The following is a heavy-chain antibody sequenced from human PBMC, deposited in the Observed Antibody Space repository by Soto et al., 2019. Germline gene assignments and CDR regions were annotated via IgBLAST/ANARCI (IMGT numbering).Heavy chain of an antibody. CDR1: GFTFSSYG. V-gene: IGHV3-33*01. D-gene: IGHD3-10*01. Sequence: PGGSLRLSCAASGFTFSSYGMHWVRQAPGKGLEWVAVIWYDGSNKYYADSVKGRFTISRDNSKNTLYLQMSSLRAEDTAVYYCARDIGGGYFAYWGQGTLVTVSS. J-gene: IGHJ4*02. CDR2: IWYDGSNK. CDR3: ARDIGGGYFAY.